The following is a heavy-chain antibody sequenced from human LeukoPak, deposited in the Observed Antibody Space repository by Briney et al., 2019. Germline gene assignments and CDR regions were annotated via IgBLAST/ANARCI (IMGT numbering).Heavy chain of an antibody. V-gene: IGHV3-15*01. J-gene: IGHJ5*02. CDR2: LKSRGSGGTA. CDR3: SWELDVSFGRRLEH. CDR1: GFNFNDAW. Sequence: KPGGSLRLSCAVSGFNFNDAWMSWVRQAPGKGLEWVGRLKSRGSGGTADYSAPVKGRFTILRDDSQNTLYLQMNSLKIEDTAVYFCSWELDVSFGRRLEHWGQGTLVTVAS. D-gene: IGHD1-1*01.